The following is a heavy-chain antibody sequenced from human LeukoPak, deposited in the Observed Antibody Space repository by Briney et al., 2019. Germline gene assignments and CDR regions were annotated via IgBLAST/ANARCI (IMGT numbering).Heavy chain of an antibody. D-gene: IGHD6-19*01. J-gene: IGHJ4*02. CDR1: GFTFSSYA. Sequence: GRSLRLSCAASGFTFSSYAMHWVRQAPGKGLEYVSAISSNGGSTYYADSVKGRFTISRDNSKNTLYLQMSSLRAEDTAVYSCVKGGYSSGWYGYFDYWGQGTLVTVSS. CDR2: ISSNGGST. CDR3: VKGGYSSGWYGYFDY. V-gene: IGHV3-64D*06.